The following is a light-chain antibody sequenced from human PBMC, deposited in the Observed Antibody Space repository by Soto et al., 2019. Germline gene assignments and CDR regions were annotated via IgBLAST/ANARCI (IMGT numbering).Light chain of an antibody. CDR2: DAS. Sequence: EIVMTQSPATLSVSPGERATLSCRASQSVSINLAWYQQKPGQAPRLLIYDASTRATGIPATFSGSGSETEFTLTIGTLQSEDFAVYYCQQYNNWPLTFGQGTKVEIK. V-gene: IGKV3-15*01. J-gene: IGKJ1*01. CDR3: QQYNNWPLT. CDR1: QSVSIN.